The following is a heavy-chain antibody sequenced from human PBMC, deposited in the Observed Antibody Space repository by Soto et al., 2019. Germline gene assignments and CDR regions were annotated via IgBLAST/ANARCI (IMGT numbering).Heavy chain of an antibody. D-gene: IGHD2-15*01. Sequence: ASVKVSCKASGYTFTSYGISWVRQAPGQGLEWMGWISAYNGNTNYAQKLQGRVTMTTDTSTSTAYMELRSLRYEDTAVYYFARDPCQIRRGAGSGGSCPDWYFDLWGRGTLVTVSS. J-gene: IGHJ2*01. CDR2: ISAYNGNT. V-gene: IGHV1-18*01. CDR1: GYTFTSYG. CDR3: ARDPCQIRRGAGSGGSCPDWYFDL.